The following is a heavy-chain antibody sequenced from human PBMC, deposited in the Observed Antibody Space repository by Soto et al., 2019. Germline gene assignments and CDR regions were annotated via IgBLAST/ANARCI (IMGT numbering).Heavy chain of an antibody. CDR2: INSDGSST. CDR3: ARGGGVGDCSGGSCYSRYYYYGMDV. J-gene: IGHJ6*02. V-gene: IGHV3-74*01. Sequence: GGSLRLSCAASGFTFGSYWMHWVGQAPGKGLVWVSRINSDGSSTGYADSVKGRFTISRDNAKNTLYLQMNSLRAEDTAVYYCARGGGVGDCSGGSCYSRYYYYGMDVWGQGTTVTVSS. D-gene: IGHD2-15*01. CDR1: GFTFGSYW.